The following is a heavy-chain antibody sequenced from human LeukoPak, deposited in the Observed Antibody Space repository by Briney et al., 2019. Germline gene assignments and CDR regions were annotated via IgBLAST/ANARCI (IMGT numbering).Heavy chain of an antibody. J-gene: IGHJ5*02. CDR2: INPNSGVT. D-gene: IGHD6-6*01. CDR1: GYTFTDYY. CDR3: ARGDSTSSNLDWFDP. Sequence: ASVKVSCKGSGYTFTDYYIHWVRQAPGQGLEWMGWINPNSGVTNYAQRFQGRVTMTRDTSISTVYMELSRLRSDDTAVYYCARGDSTSSNLDWFDPWGQGTLVTVSS. V-gene: IGHV1-2*02.